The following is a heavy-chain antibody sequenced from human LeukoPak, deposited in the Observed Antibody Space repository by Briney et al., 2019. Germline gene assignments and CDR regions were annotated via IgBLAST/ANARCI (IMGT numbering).Heavy chain of an antibody. CDR3: ARDGAYSGYDAFDI. CDR1: GGSISSISYY. CDR2: IYYTGST. Sequence: SETLSLTCTISGGSISSISYYWGWIRQPPGKGLEWIGSIYYTGSTNYNPSLKSRVTISVDTSKNQFSLKLSSVTAADTAVYYCARDGAYSGYDAFDIWGQGTMVTVSS. V-gene: IGHV4-39*07. D-gene: IGHD5-12*01. J-gene: IGHJ3*02.